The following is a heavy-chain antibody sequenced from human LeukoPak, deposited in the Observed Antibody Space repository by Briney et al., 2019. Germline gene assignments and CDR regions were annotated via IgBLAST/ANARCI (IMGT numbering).Heavy chain of an antibody. V-gene: IGHV1-8*01. CDR2: MNPNSGIT. J-gene: IGHJ4*02. D-gene: IGHD3-22*01. CDR1: GYTFISYD. Sequence: ASVKVSCKASGYTFISYDINLVRQATGQGLEWVGWMNPNSGITGYAQKFQGRVTMTRNTSISTAYMELSSLKSEDTVVYYCARGLYYYDSNGRTPYDYWGQGTLVTVSS. CDR3: ARGLYYYDSNGRTPYDY.